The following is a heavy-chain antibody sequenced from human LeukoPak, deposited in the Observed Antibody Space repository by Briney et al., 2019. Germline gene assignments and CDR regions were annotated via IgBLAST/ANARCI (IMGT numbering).Heavy chain of an antibody. J-gene: IGHJ4*02. CDR2: INPSGGST. CDR1: GYTFTGYY. CDR3: ASSQRADEPEPNFDY. Sequence: GASVKVSCKASGYTFTGYYMHWVRQAPGQGLEWMGIINPSGGSTSYAQKFQGRVTMTRDTSTSTVYMELSSLRSEDTAVYYCASSQRADEPEPNFDYWGQGTLVTVSS. D-gene: IGHD1-14*01. V-gene: IGHV1-46*01.